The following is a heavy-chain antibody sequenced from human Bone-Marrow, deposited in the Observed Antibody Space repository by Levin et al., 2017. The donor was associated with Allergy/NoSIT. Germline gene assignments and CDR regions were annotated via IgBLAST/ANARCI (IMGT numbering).Heavy chain of an antibody. CDR1: GDSTNNYF. D-gene: IGHD3-22*01. CDR2: ISRSGST. Sequence: SETLSLTCTVSGDSTNNYFWSWIRQPPGKGLEWIGYISRSGSTRDNPSLRSRLSISVDTSKNHFSLKLNSVTAADTAVYYCARFFSSYHSGGYYQPNYFYYWGQGTLVTVSS. J-gene: IGHJ4*02. V-gene: IGHV4-59*08. CDR3: ARFFSSYHSGGYYQPNYFYY.